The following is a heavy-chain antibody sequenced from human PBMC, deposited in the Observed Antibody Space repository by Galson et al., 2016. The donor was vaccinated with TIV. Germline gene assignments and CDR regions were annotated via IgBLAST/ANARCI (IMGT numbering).Heavy chain of an antibody. D-gene: IGHD2-2*01. CDR2: IKSRSDGGTT. J-gene: IGHJ5*02. V-gene: IGHV3-15*01. Sequence: SLRLSCAASGFTFSEAWMSWVRQAPGKGLEWVARIKSRSDGGTTDYAAPVKGRFTISRDDSKNTLYLQMNTLKTEDTAVYYCHCSSTSCYVRWFDPWGQGTLVTVSS. CDR3: HCSSTSCYVRWFDP. CDR1: GFTFSEAW.